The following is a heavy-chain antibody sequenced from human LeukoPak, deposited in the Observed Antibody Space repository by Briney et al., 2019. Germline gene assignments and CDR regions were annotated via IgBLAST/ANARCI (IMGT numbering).Heavy chain of an antibody. Sequence: SETLSLTCSVSGGSVSGTNYYWAWIRQPPEKGLEWIGTIYYSGSTYYNPSLKSRVTISVDTSKNQFSLKLSSVTAADTAVYYCARVSGGYSYGYGDYWGQGTLVTVSS. J-gene: IGHJ4*02. V-gene: IGHV4-39*07. CDR3: ARVSGGYSYGYGDY. CDR2: IYYSGST. CDR1: GGSVSGTNYY. D-gene: IGHD5-18*01.